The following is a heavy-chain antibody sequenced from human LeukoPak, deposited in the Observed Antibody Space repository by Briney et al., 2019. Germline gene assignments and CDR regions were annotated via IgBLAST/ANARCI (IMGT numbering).Heavy chain of an antibody. Sequence: GGSLRLSCAASGFTFDDYGMRWVRQAPGKGLEWVSGTNWNGGSTGYADSVKGRFTISRDNAKNSLFLQMNSLRAEDTALYYCARAGWELLLAFDIWGQGTMVTVSS. V-gene: IGHV3-20*04. CDR2: TNWNGGST. D-gene: IGHD1-26*01. J-gene: IGHJ3*02. CDR1: GFTFDDYG. CDR3: ARAGWELLLAFDI.